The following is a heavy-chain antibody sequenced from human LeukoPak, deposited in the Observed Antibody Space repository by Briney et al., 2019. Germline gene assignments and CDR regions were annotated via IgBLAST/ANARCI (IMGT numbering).Heavy chain of an antibody. V-gene: IGHV1-18*01. CDR3: ARTYYYDSSGYESLFDY. D-gene: IGHD3-22*01. Sequence: GASVKVSCKASGYTFTSYDINWVRQATGQGLEWMGWISAYSLNTNYAQNFQGRVTMATDTSTSTAYMELRSLRSDDTAVYYCARTYYYDSSGYESLFDYWGQGTLVTVSS. CDR2: ISAYSLNT. J-gene: IGHJ4*02. CDR1: GYTFTSYD.